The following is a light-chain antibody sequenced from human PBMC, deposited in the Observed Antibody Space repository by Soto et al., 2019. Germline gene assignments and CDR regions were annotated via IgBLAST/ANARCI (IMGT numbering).Light chain of an antibody. CDR1: QSVSNY. Sequence: DIVVTQSPATLSLSPGERVTLSCRASQSVSNYLAWYQQKPGQAPRLLMYGASKRATGIPARFSGRGSGTDFTLTISSLEPEDFAVYYCQQRSDWPLTFGGGTKVDIK. CDR3: QQRSDWPLT. V-gene: IGKV3-11*01. CDR2: GAS. J-gene: IGKJ4*01.